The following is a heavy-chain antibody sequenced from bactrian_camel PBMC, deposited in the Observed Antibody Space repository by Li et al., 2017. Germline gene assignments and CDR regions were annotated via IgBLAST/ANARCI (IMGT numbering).Heavy chain of an antibody. D-gene: IGHD3*01. CDR2: IDGSGQYT. CDR3: AAMVTTGCSVSPETFRW. Sequence: HVQLVESGGGSAQAGGSLRLSCAASPETYHNHCMGWFRQVPGKETEGVARIDGSGQYTFYTDATKGRFTISRADNTLYLQMNDLKPVDSAMYYCAAMVTTGCSVSPETFRWWGQGTQVTVS. V-gene: IGHV3S6*01. J-gene: IGHJ4*01. CDR1: PETYHNHC.